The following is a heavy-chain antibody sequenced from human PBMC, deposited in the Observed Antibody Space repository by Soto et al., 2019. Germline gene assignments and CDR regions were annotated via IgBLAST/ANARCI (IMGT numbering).Heavy chain of an antibody. CDR1: GGYISTSNL. J-gene: IGHJ6*02. Sequence: PSETLSLTCAVSGGYISTSNLWSWVRQPPGKGLEWIGEVYRTGSTNYNPSLESRLTISVDRSKNQFSLKLSSVTAADTAVYYCAGSGYYHNSGMDVWGQGTTVTVSS. V-gene: IGHV4-4*02. D-gene: IGHD3-22*01. CDR2: VYRTGST. CDR3: AGSGYYHNSGMDV.